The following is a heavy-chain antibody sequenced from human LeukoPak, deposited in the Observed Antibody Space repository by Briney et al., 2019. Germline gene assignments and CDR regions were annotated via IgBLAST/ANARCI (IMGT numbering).Heavy chain of an antibody. CDR1: GDSVSSNSAA. Sequence: SQTLSLTCAISGDSVSSNSAAWNWIRQSPSRGLEWLGRTYYRSKWYNDYAVSVKSRITINPDTSKNQLSLQLNSVTPENTAVYYCARDMWQQWLANWFDPWGQGTLVTVSS. V-gene: IGHV6-1*01. CDR2: TYYRSKWYN. D-gene: IGHD6-19*01. CDR3: ARDMWQQWLANWFDP. J-gene: IGHJ5*02.